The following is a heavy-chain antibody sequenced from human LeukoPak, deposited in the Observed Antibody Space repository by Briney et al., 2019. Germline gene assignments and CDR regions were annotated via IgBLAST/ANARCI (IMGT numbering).Heavy chain of an antibody. D-gene: IGHD2-21*02. CDR1: GGSISSYY. CDR3: ARDIAYCGGDCYVQFDP. J-gene: IGHJ5*02. V-gene: IGHV4-4*07. Sequence: PSETLSLTCTVSGGSISSYYWSWIRQPAGKGLEWIGRIYTSGSTNYNPSLKSRVTISVDTSKNQFSLKLSSVTAADTAVYYCARDIAYCGGDCYVQFDPWGQGTLVTVSS. CDR2: IYTSGST.